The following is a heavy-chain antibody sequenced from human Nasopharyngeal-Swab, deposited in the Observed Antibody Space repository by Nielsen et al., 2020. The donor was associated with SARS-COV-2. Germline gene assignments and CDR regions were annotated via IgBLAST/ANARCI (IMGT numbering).Heavy chain of an antibody. D-gene: IGHD2-2*03. CDR2: INPNSGGT. V-gene: IGHV1-2*06. CDR3: ASGGGYCSSTSCSNWFDP. J-gene: IGHJ5*02. Sequence: WVRQAPGQGLEWMGRINPNSGGTNYAQKFQGRVTMTRDTSISTAYMELSRLRSDDTAVYCCASGGGYCSSTSCSNWFDPWGQGTLVTVSS.